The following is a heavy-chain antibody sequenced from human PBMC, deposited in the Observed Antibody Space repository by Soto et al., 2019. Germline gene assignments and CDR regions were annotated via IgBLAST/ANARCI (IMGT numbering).Heavy chain of an antibody. CDR3: AREYSSSSGRTLDI. CDR2: IYTSGST. D-gene: IGHD6-6*01. Sequence: SETLSLTCTVSGGSISSYYWSWIRQPAGKGLEWIGRIYTSGSTNYNPSLKSRVLMSVDTSKNQFSLKLNSVTAADTAVYYCAREYSSSSGRTLDIWGQGTMVTVSS. CDR1: GGSISSYY. V-gene: IGHV4-4*07. J-gene: IGHJ3*02.